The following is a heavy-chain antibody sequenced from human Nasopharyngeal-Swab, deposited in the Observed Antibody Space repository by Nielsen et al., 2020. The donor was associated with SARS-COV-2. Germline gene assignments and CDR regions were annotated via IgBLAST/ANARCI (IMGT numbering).Heavy chain of an antibody. CDR3: ARAMTMVVTIPAY. CDR2: ISAYNGNT. Sequence: WVRQAPGQGLEWMEWISAYNGNTNYAQKLQGRATMTTDTSTSTAYMELRSLRSDDTAVYYCARAMTMVVTIPAYWGQGTLVTVSS. V-gene: IGHV1-18*01. J-gene: IGHJ4*02. D-gene: IGHD4/OR15-4a*01.